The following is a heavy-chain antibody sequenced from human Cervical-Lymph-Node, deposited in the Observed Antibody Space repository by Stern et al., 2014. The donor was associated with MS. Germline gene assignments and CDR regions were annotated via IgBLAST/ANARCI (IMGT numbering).Heavy chain of an antibody. Sequence: MQLVQSGAEVKKPGESLKISCKGSGYSFSNYWIAWVRQMPGKGLEWMGIIDPADSDTRYSPSFQGQVSISADKSISTAYLQWSGLRASDSAMYYCARHGGRQLYYYHGMDVWGQGTTVTVSS. V-gene: IGHV5-51*01. CDR3: ARHGGRQLYYYHGMDV. D-gene: IGHD3-16*01. CDR1: GYSFSNYW. CDR2: IDPADSDT. J-gene: IGHJ6*02.